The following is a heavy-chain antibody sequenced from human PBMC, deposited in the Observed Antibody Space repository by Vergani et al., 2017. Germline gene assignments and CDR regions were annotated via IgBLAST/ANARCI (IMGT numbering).Heavy chain of an antibody. J-gene: IGHJ6*02. Sequence: EVQLVQSGAEVKKPGESLKISCKGSGYSFTSYWIGWVRQMPGKGLEWMGIIYPGDSDTRYSPSFQGQVTISADKSISTAYLQWSSLKASDTAMYYGARSSYSSSYYYGMDVWGQGTTVTVSS. CDR2: IYPGDSDT. CDR3: ARSSYSSSYYYGMDV. D-gene: IGHD6-13*01. V-gene: IGHV5-51*03. CDR1: GYSFTSYW.